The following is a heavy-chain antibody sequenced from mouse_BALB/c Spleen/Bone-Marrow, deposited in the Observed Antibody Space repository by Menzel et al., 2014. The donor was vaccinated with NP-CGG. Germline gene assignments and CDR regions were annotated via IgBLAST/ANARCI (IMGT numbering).Heavy chain of an antibody. V-gene: IGHV7-1*02. CDR1: GFTFSDFY. CDR2: RRNKANDYTT. Sequence: EVQRVESGGGLVQPGGSLRLSCATSGFTFSDFYMEWVRQPPGKRLEWIAARRNKANDYTTEYSASVKGRFIVSRDTSQSILYLQMNALRAEDTAIYYCARDYYGSSYWYFDVWGAGTTVTVSS. J-gene: IGHJ1*01. D-gene: IGHD1-1*01. CDR3: ARDYYGSSYWYFDV.